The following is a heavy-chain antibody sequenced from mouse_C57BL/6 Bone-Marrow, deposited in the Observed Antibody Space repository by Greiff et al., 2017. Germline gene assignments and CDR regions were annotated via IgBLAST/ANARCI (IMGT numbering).Heavy chain of an antibody. V-gene: IGHV10-1*01. CDR1: GFSFNTYA. J-gene: IGHJ4*01. CDR2: IRSKSNNYAT. Sequence: EVKLMESGGGLVQPKGSLKLSCAASGFSFNTYAMNWVRQAPGKGLEWVARIRSKSNNYATYYADSVKDRFTISRDDSESMLYLQMNNLKTEDTAMYYCVSYGSSPWGQGTSVTVSS. CDR3: VSYGSSP. D-gene: IGHD1-1*01.